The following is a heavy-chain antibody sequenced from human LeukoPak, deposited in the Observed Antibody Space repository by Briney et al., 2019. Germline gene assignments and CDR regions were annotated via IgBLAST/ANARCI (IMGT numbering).Heavy chain of an antibody. J-gene: IGHJ6*03. CDR3: GRDRSPYYMDV. Sequence: GGSLRLSCAASGFTFSTYWMNWVRQAPGKGLVWVSRIKSDGSTIYADSVKGRFTISRDNAKNTLYLKMNSLRAEDTAVYYWGRDRSPYYMDVWGKGTTVIVSS. CDR2: IKSDGST. V-gene: IGHV3-74*01. CDR1: GFTFSTYW.